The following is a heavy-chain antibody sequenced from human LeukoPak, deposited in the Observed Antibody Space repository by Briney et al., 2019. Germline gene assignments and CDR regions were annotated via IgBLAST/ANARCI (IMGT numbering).Heavy chain of an antibody. CDR2: ISGSGATI. V-gene: IGHV3-48*03. CDR1: GFTFSSYE. Sequence: PGGSLRLSCAASGFTFSSYEMNWVRQAPGKGLEWVSYISGSGATIYYADSVKGRFTISRDNAKNSLYLQMNSLRAEETAVYYCARDVVGLGYSDYWGQGTLVTVSS. CDR3: ARDVVGLGYSDY. D-gene: IGHD2-21*01. J-gene: IGHJ4*02.